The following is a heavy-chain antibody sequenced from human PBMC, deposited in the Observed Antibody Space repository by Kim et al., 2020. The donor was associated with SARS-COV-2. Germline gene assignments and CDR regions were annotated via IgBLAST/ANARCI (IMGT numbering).Heavy chain of an antibody. CDR2: INHSGST. J-gene: IGHJ1*01. Sequence: SETLSLTCAVYGGSFSGYYWSWIRQPPGKGLEWIGEINHSGSTNYNPSLKSRFTISVDTSKNQFSLKLSSVTAADTAVYYCARGRGAAAGTKYFQHWGQGTLVTVSS. V-gene: IGHV4-34*01. CDR3: ARGRGAAAGTKYFQH. CDR1: GGSFSGYY. D-gene: IGHD6-13*01.